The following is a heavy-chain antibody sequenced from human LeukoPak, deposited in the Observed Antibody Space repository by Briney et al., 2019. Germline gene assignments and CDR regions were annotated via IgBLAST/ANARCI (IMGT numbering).Heavy chain of an antibody. CDR2: IGTAGDT. CDR3: ARAGSYGSNDY. D-gene: IGHD3-10*01. V-gene: IGHV3-13*01. CDR1: GFTFSSYD. Sequence: GGSLRLSCAASGFTFSSYDMHWVRQATGKGLEWVSAIGTAGDTYYPGSVKGRFTISRENAKNSLYLQMNSLRAGDTAVYYCARAGSYGSNDYWGQGTLVTVSS. J-gene: IGHJ4*02.